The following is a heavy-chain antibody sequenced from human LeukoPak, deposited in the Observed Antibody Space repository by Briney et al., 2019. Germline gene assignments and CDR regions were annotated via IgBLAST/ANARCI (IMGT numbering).Heavy chain of an antibody. D-gene: IGHD3-22*01. V-gene: IGHV1-8*01. CDR1: GYTFISYD. CDR3: ARGLYYYDSNGRTPYDY. J-gene: IGHJ4*02. CDR2: MNPNSGTT. Sequence: GASVKVSCKASGYTFISYDINWVRQATGQGLEWMGWMNPNSGTTGYAQKFQGRVSMTRNTSISTAYMELSSLRSEDTAVYYCARGLYYYDSNGRTPYDYWGQGTLVTVSS.